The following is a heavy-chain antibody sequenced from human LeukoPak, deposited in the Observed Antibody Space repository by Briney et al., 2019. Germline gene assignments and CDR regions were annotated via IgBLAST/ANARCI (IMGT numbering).Heavy chain of an antibody. Sequence: GGPLRLSCAASGFTFSSYAMSWVRQAPGKGLEWVSAISGSGGSTYYADSVKGRFTISRDNSKNTLYLQMNSLRAEDTAVYYCAXXXGGNLXPXDYWGXXXXVT. J-gene: IGHJ4*01. CDR2: ISGSGGST. V-gene: IGHV3-23*01. CDR3: AXXXGGNLXPXDY. CDR1: GFTFSSYA. D-gene: IGHD4-23*01.